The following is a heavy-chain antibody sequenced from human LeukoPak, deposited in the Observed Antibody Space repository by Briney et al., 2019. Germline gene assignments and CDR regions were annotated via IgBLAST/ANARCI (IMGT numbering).Heavy chain of an antibody. J-gene: IGHJ4*02. CDR1: GYTFTGYY. CDR2: IDPNTGDT. Sequence: ASVKFSCKASGYTFTGYYIHWVRQAPGQGLEWVGRIDPNTGDTIYAQNFQGRVTVTSATSISTAYMELSRLTSDDTAVYFCARLGLHGSGTYYFFDYWGQGTLVTVSS. D-gene: IGHD3-10*01. V-gene: IGHV1-2*06. CDR3: ARLGLHGSGTYYFFDY.